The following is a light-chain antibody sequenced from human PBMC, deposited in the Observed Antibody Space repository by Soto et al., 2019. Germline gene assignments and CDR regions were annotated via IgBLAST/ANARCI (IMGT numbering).Light chain of an antibody. CDR2: EVS. V-gene: IGLV2-14*01. CDR1: SSDVGAYGY. CDR3: SSYTTSSTVV. Sequence: QSALTQPPSVSGSPGQSITISCTGTSSDVGAYGYVSWYQQHPGKAPKLMIYEVSYRPSGVSNRFSGSKSGNAASLTISGLQAEDEADYYCSSYTTSSTVVFGGGTKLTVL. J-gene: IGLJ2*01.